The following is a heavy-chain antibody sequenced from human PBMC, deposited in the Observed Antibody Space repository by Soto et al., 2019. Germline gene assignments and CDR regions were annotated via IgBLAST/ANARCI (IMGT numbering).Heavy chain of an antibody. J-gene: IGHJ5*02. Sequence: QVQLVQSGAEVKKPGSSVKVSCKASGGTFSSYAITWVRQAPGQGLEWMGGIIPIFGTANYAQKFQARVTITADESTSTAYMELSSLRSEDTAVYYCARDRGPSSGYYPYWFDPWGQEPWSPSPQ. CDR1: GGTFSSYA. D-gene: IGHD3-22*01. CDR3: ARDRGPSSGYYPYWFDP. CDR2: IIPIFGTA. V-gene: IGHV1-69*12.